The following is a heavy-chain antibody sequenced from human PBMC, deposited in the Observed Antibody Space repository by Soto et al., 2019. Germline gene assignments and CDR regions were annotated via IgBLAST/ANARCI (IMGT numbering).Heavy chain of an antibody. J-gene: IGHJ6*02. D-gene: IGHD2-2*01. CDR2: INPNSGGT. V-gene: IGHV1-2*04. CDR1: GYTFTGYY. Sequence: ASVKVSCKASGYTFTGYYMHWVRQAPGQGLEWMGWINPNSGGTNYAQKFQGWVTMTRDTSISTAYMELSRLRSDDTAVYYCAREGYCSSTSCHHPYYGMDVWGQGTTVTVSS. CDR3: AREGYCSSTSCHHPYYGMDV.